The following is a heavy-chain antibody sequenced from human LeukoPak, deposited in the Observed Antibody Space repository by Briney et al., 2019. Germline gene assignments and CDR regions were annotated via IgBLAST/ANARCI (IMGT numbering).Heavy chain of an antibody. V-gene: IGHV3-30*03. CDR2: ISYDGSNK. J-gene: IGHJ4*02. Sequence: GRSLRLSCAASGFTFSSYGMHWVRQAPGKGLEWVAVISYDGSNKYYADSVKGRFTISRDNSKNTLYLQMNSLRAEDTAVYYCARVRDYGDYGAFDYWGQGTLVTVSS. CDR1: GFTFSSYG. D-gene: IGHD4-17*01. CDR3: ARVRDYGDYGAFDY.